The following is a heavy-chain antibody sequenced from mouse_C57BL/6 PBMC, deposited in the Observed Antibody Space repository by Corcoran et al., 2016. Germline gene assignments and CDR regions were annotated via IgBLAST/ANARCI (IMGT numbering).Heavy chain of an antibody. Sequence: QIQLVQSGPELKKPGETVKISCKASGYTFTTYGMSWVKQAPGKGLKWMGWINTYSGVPTFADDFKGRFAFSLETSASTAYLQINNLKDEDSATYFCARCPFGNFWFSYWGQGTLVTVSA. CDR3: ARCPFGNFWFSY. J-gene: IGHJ3*01. V-gene: IGHV9-3*01. D-gene: IGHD2-1*01. CDR1: GYTFTTYG. CDR2: INTYSGVP.